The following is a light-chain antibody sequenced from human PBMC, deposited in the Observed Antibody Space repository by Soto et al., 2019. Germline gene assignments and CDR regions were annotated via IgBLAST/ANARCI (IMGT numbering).Light chain of an antibody. CDR3: CSFAGSNTWV. CDR1: SSDVGLYNY. J-gene: IGLJ3*02. Sequence: QSVLTQPRSVSGSPGQSVTISCTGTSSDVGLYNYVSWYQQFPGRAPKLIIYDVTNRPPGVPDRFSGSKSDNTASLTISGLQAEDDADYYCCSFAGSNTWVFGGGTKVTVL. CDR2: DVT. V-gene: IGLV2-11*01.